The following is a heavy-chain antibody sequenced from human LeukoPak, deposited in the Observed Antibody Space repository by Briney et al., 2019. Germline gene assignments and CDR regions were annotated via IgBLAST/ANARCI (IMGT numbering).Heavy chain of an antibody. Sequence: SETLSLTCAVYGGSFSSYYWSWIRQPPGKGLEWIGDINHSGSTNYNPSLKSRITISLDTSKNQFSLKLSSVTAADTAVYYCAFSGGSGSYYNFPLDYWGQGTLVTVSS. D-gene: IGHD3-10*01. CDR3: AFSGGSGSYYNFPLDY. J-gene: IGHJ4*02. CDR1: GGSFSSYY. V-gene: IGHV4-34*01. CDR2: INHSGST.